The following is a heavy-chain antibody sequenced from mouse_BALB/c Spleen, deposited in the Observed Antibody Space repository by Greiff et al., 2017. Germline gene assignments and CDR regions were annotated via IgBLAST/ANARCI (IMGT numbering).Heavy chain of an antibody. J-gene: IGHJ4*01. CDR2: IYPSDSYT. D-gene: IGHD1-2*01. Sequence: VQLQQPGAELVRPGASVKLSCKASGYTFTSYWINWVKQRPGQGLEWIGNIYPSDSYTNYNQKFKDKATLTVDKSSSTAYMQLSSPTSEDSAVYYCTRPHYYGYYSYAMDYWGQGTSVTVSS. V-gene: IGHV1-69*02. CDR3: TRPHYYGYYSYAMDY. CDR1: GYTFTSYW.